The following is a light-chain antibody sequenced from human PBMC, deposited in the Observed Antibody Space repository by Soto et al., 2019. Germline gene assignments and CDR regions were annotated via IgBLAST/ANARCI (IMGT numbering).Light chain of an antibody. J-gene: IGLJ2*01. Sequence: QPVLTQPPSVSGAPGQRVTISCTGSSSNIGAGYDVHWYQQLPGTAPKLLIYGNSKRHSGVADRFSGSKSGTSASLAITELQAEYEADYYCHAYASSLSGSVFGGGTELTVL. CDR3: HAYASSLSGSV. CDR2: GNS. CDR1: SSNIGAGYD. V-gene: IGLV1-40*01.